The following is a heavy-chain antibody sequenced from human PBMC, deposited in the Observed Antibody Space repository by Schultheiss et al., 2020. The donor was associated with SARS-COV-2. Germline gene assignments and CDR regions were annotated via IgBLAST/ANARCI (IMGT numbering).Heavy chain of an antibody. CDR2: ISGNGGTT. V-gene: IGHV3-23*01. Sequence: GGSLRLSCVASGFLNSYAMSWVRHAPGKGLEWVSAISGNGGTTYYADSVRGRFTVSRDNSKNTLYLQMNSLRAEDTAIYYCARAHQIAALIYGMDVWGQGTTVTVSS. J-gene: IGHJ6*02. D-gene: IGHD6-13*01. CDR3: ARAHQIAALIYGMDV. CDR1: GFLNSYA.